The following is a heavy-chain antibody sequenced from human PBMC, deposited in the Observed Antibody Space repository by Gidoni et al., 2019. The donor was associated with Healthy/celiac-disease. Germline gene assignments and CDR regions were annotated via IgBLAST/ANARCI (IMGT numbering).Heavy chain of an antibody. CDR3: ARVTGERGYYYGMDV. Sequence: QVQLVESGGGLVKPGGSLGLSCAASGFPFSYYYMSWLRQAPGKGLEWVSYISSRSSDTNYADSGKGRFTISRDNAKNSLYLQMNSLRAEDTAVYYCARVTGERGYYYGMDVWGQGTTVTVSS. CDR1: GFPFSYYY. CDR2: ISSRSSDT. V-gene: IGHV3-11*05. D-gene: IGHD1-1*01. J-gene: IGHJ6*02.